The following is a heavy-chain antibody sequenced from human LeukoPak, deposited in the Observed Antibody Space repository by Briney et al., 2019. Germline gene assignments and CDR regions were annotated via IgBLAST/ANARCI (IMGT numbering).Heavy chain of an antibody. Sequence: SETLSLTCAVYGGTFSGYYWSWIRQPPGKRLEWIGEINHSGSTNYNPSIKSRVTISVDTSKNQFSLKLSSVTAADTAVYYCARGGRYFDWLLNLPFDYWGQGTLVTVSS. V-gene: IGHV4-34*01. D-gene: IGHD3-9*01. J-gene: IGHJ4*02. CDR2: INHSGST. CDR1: GGTFSGYY. CDR3: ARGGRYFDWLLNLPFDY.